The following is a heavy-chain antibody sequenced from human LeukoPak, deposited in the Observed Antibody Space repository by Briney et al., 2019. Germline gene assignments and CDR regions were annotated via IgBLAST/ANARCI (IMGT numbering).Heavy chain of an antibody. CDR1: GFTFSSYA. Sequence: GGSLRLSCAASGFTFSSYAMTWVRQAPGKGLEWVSAISASGGSTYYADSVKGRFTISRDNSKNRLYLQMNSLRAEDTAVYYCAKVLVEERYYDISVWNYFDYWGQGTLVTVSS. J-gene: IGHJ4*02. CDR3: AKVLVEERYYDISVWNYFDY. D-gene: IGHD3-22*01. CDR2: ISASGGST. V-gene: IGHV3-23*01.